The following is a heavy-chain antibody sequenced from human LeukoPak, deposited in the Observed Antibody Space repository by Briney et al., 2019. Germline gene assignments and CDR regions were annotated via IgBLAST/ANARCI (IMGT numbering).Heavy chain of an antibody. CDR3: AKAGRSGWYPGWPFDI. CDR2: ISGSGGNT. Sequence: PGGSLRLSCAASGFTFSSYAMSWVRQAPGKGLEWVSAISGSGGNTYYADSVKGRFTISRDNSKNTLYLQMNSLRAEDTAVYYCAKAGRSGWYPGWPFDIWGQGTMVTVSS. V-gene: IGHV3-23*01. CDR1: GFTFSSYA. J-gene: IGHJ3*02. D-gene: IGHD6-19*01.